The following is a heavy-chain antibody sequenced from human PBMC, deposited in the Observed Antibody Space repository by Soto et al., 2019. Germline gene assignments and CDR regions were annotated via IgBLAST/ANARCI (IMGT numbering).Heavy chain of an antibody. CDR2: IYYSGST. CDR3: ARGPRGLSGGYWLDP. D-gene: IGHD2-15*01. CDR1: GGSISSGGYY. Sequence: KSSETLSLTCTVSGGSISSGGYYWSWIRQHPGKGLEWIGYIYYSGSTYYNPSLKSRVTISVDTSKNQFSLKLSSVTAADTAVYYCARGPRGLSGGYWLDPWGQGTLVTVSS. V-gene: IGHV4-31*03. J-gene: IGHJ5*02.